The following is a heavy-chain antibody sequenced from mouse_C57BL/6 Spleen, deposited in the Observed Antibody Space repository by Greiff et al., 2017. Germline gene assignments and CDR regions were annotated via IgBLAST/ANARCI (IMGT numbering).Heavy chain of an antibody. CDR3: ARPKRVYGSSYAMDY. CDR1: GFTFSDYG. Sequence: EVQLQESGGGLVKPGGSLKLSCAASGFTFSDYGMHWVRQAPEKGLEWVAYISSGSSTIYYADTVKGRFTISRDNAKNTLFLQMTSLRSEDTAMYDCARPKRVYGSSYAMDYWGQGTSVTVSS. CDR2: ISSGSSTI. D-gene: IGHD1-1*01. J-gene: IGHJ4*01. V-gene: IGHV5-17*01.